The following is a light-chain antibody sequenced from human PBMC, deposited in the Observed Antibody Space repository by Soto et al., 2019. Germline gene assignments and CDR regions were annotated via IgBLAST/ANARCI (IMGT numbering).Light chain of an antibody. V-gene: IGKV1-5*01. CDR1: QSISSW. CDR2: DAS. CDR3: QQYKSWPPLT. J-gene: IGKJ4*01. Sequence: DIPMTQSPSTLSASVGDRVTITCRASQSISSWLAWYQQKPGKAPKLLIYDASSLESGVPSRFSGSGSGTEFTLTISSLQSDDFAIYYCQQYKSWPPLTFGGGTKVE.